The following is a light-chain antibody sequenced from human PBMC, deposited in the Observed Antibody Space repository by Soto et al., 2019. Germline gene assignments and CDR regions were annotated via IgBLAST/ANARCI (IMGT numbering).Light chain of an antibody. CDR2: DVS. V-gene: IGLV2-14*03. Sequence: QSVLTQPASVSGSPGQSITISCTGTSSDVGGYNYVSWYQRHPGKAPKLLIYDVSNRPSGVSNRFSGSKSGDTASLPTSGLQAEDEAEYDCRSKTSNNALGLFFGTGTKLTVL. J-gene: IGLJ1*01. CDR3: RSKTSNNALGLF. CDR1: SSDVGGYNY.